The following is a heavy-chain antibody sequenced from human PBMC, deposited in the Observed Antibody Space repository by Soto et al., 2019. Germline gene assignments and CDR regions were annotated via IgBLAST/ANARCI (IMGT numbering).Heavy chain of an antibody. CDR1: GFTFDDYA. D-gene: IGHD2-2*01. Sequence: EVQLVESGGGLEQPGRSLRLSCAASGFTFDDYAMHWVRQAPGKGLEWVSSISWNSGNIGYADSVKGRFTISRDNAKNSLYLQMNSLRPEDTALYYCAKGSSTTNFSCFDYWGQGTLVTVSS. V-gene: IGHV3-9*01. CDR2: ISWNSGNI. J-gene: IGHJ4*02. CDR3: AKGSSTTNFSCFDY.